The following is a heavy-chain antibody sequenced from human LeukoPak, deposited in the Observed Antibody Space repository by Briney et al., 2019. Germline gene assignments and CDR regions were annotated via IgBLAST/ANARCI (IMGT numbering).Heavy chain of an antibody. V-gene: IGHV3-21*06. J-gene: IGHJ4*02. CDR2: ISWDSNSI. Sequence: GGSLRLSCAASGFTFSTYTLNWVRQAPGKGLEGVSSISWDSNSIFYADSVKGRFTISRDNSKNSLYLQMNSLRADDTAVYYCTRGATDVTRHFDYWGQGTLVTVSS. CDR3: TRGATDVTRHFDY. CDR1: GFTFSTYT. D-gene: IGHD2-21*02.